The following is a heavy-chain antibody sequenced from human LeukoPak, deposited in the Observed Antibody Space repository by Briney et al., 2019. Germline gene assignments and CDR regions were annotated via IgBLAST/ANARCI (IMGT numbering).Heavy chain of an antibody. J-gene: IGHJ4*02. D-gene: IGHD1-26*01. V-gene: IGHV3-21*01. CDR2: ISSSSSYI. CDR1: GFTFSSYS. Sequence: GGSLRLSCAASGFTFSSYSMNWVRQAPGKGLEWVSSISSSSSYIYYADSVKGRFTISRDNAKNSLYLQMNSLRAEDTAVYYCARDREVVGATTRYYFDYWGQGTLVTVSS. CDR3: ARDREVVGATTRYYFDY.